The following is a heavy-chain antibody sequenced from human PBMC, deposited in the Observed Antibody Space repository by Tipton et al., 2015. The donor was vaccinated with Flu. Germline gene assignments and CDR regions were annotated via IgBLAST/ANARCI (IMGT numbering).Heavy chain of an antibody. CDR3: GTYCGGDCYRAPIYYYGLDV. CDR2: IYSGGST. D-gene: IGHD2-21*02. J-gene: IGHJ6*02. V-gene: IGHV3-53*01. Sequence: GSLRLSCAASGFSVSRNYMSWVRQAPGKGLEWVSVIYSGGSTDYADSVKGRFTISRDNSKNTLYLQMNSLRAEDTAVYYCGTYCGGDCYRAPIYYYGLDVWGQGTTATASS. CDR1: GFSVSRNY.